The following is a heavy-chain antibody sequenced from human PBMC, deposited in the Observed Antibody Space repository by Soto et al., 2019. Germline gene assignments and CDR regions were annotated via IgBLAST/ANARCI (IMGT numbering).Heavy chain of an antibody. Sequence: EVRLVESGGGLVKPGGSLRLSCAASGFTFSNAWMSWVRQAPGKGLEWVGHIKSKTDGGTTDYAAPVNGRLTISRDDSKNTLYLQMNSLKTEDTAVYYCTTADYYYGMDVWGQGTTVTVS. CDR1: GFTFSNAW. CDR3: TTADYYYGMDV. CDR2: IKSKTDGGTT. J-gene: IGHJ6*02. V-gene: IGHV3-15*01.